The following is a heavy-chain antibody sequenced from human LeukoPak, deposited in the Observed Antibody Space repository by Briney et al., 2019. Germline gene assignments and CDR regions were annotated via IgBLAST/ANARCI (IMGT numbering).Heavy chain of an antibody. V-gene: IGHV3-66*04. CDR3: ARLVPSNDFWSGYPDYYYYYGMDV. J-gene: IGHJ6*02. CDR1: GFTVSSNY. D-gene: IGHD3-3*01. CDR2: IYSGGST. Sequence: GGSLRLSCAASGFTVSSNYMSWVRQAPGKGLEWVSVIYSGGSTYYADSVKGRFTISRDNSKNTLYLQMNSLRAEDTAVYYCARLVPSNDFWSGYPDYYYYYGMDVWGQGTTVTVSS.